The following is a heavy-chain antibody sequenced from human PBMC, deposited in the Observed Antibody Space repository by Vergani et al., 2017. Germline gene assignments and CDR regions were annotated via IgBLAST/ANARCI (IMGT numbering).Heavy chain of an antibody. V-gene: IGHV4-61*02. Sequence: QVQLQESGPGLVKPSQTLSLTCTVSGGSISSGSYYWSWIRQPAGKGLEWIGRIYTSGSTNYNPSLKSRVTISVDTSKNQFSLKLSSVTAADTAVYYCARRIEQWLVMGSYYMDVWGKGTTVTVSS. CDR2: IYTSGST. CDR1: GGSISSGSYY. J-gene: IGHJ6*03. D-gene: IGHD6-19*01. CDR3: ARRIEQWLVMGSYYMDV.